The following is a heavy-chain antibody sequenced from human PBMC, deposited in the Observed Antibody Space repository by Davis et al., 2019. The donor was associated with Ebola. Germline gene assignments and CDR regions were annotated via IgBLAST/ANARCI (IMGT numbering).Heavy chain of an antibody. J-gene: IGHJ4*02. Sequence: GESLKISCAAFGFTFSSYGMHWFRQAPGKGLEWVAVISYDGSDKYYADSVRGRFSISRDNTKNTVHLQMNSLRPEDTAVYYCAKDFTDSYDVYYFDSWGQGTLLTVSS. CDR3: AKDFTDSYDVYYFDS. V-gene: IGHV3-30*18. D-gene: IGHD5-18*01. CDR1: GFTFSSYG. CDR2: ISYDGSDK.